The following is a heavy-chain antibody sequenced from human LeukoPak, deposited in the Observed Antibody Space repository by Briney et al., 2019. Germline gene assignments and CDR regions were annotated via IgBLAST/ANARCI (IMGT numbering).Heavy chain of an antibody. Sequence: GGSLRLSCAASGFTFSSYAMSWVRQAPGKGLEWVSVIYSGGSTYYADSVKGRFTISRDNSKNTLYLQMSSLRAEDTAVYYCARTYCSSTSCSYSPNWFDPWGQGTLVTVSS. V-gene: IGHV3-23*03. CDR2: IYSGGST. CDR3: ARTYCSSTSCSYSPNWFDP. D-gene: IGHD2-2*01. CDR1: GFTFSSYA. J-gene: IGHJ5*02.